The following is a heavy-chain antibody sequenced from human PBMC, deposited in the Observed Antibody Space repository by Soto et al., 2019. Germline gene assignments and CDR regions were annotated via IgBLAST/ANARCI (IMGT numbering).Heavy chain of an antibody. CDR3: GTGSSWTKVES. Sequence: VQLLQSGAEVKQPGSSVQVSCKASVGTLSRSAISWVRQAPGQGLEWMGGIIPIFGPAIYAQKFRGRVSIIADESTRTAYMEMSSLRSEDTAVYYCGTGSSWTKVESWGQGTLVTVSS. CDR1: VGTLSRSA. J-gene: IGHJ4*02. CDR2: IIPIFGPA. V-gene: IGHV1-69*01. D-gene: IGHD6-13*01.